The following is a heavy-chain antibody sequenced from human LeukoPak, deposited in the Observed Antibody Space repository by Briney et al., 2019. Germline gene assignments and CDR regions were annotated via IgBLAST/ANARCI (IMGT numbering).Heavy chain of an antibody. J-gene: IGHJ4*02. CDR2: INPNSGGT. CDR3: ARDDKSAGSGDY. D-gene: IGHD3-10*01. CDR1: GYTFTGHY. Sequence: GASVKVSCKASGYTFTGHYMHWVRQAPGQGLEWMGRINPNSGGTNYAQKFQGRVTMTRDTSISTAYMELSRLRSDDTAVYYCARDDKSAGSGDYWGQGTLVTVSS. V-gene: IGHV1-2*06.